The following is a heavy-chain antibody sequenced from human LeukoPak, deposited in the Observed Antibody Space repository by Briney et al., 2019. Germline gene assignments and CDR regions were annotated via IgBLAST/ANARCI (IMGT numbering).Heavy chain of an antibody. D-gene: IGHD5-24*01. V-gene: IGHV4-59*01. CDR2: IYYSGST. CDR3: ARVGGYNDAFDI. Sequence: PSETLSLTCTVSGGSISSYYWSWIGQPPGKGLEWIAYIYYSGSTNYNPSLKSRVTISLDTSKNQFFLKLSSVTAADTAIYYCARVGGYNDAFDIWGQGTMVTVSS. J-gene: IGHJ3*02. CDR1: GGSISSYY.